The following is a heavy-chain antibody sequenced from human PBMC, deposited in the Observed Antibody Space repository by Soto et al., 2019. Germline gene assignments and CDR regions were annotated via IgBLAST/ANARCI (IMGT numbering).Heavy chain of an antibody. CDR2: IYYSGST. J-gene: IGHJ5*02. CDR1: GGSISGSSYY. V-gene: IGHV4-39*01. CDR3: ARKNRVFDVDP. D-gene: IGHD6-13*01. Sequence: SETLSLTCTVSGGSISGSSYYWGWIRQPPGKGLEWIGSIYYSGSTYYNPSLKSRVTISVDTSKNQFSLKLSSVTAADTAVYYCARKNRVFDVDPWGQGTLVTVSS.